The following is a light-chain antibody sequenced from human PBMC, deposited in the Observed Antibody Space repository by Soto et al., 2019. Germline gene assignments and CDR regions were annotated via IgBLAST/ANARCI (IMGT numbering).Light chain of an antibody. CDR3: CSYAGASTV. CDR2: EAT. Sequence: QSALTQPASVSGSPGQSITISCTRTSSDVGTFNFFAWYQQHPGEAPKLIIYEATKRPSGISNRFSGSKSGNTASLTISGLQADDEADYYCCSYAGASTVFGGGTKVTVL. CDR1: SSDVGTFNF. J-gene: IGLJ2*01. V-gene: IGLV2-23*02.